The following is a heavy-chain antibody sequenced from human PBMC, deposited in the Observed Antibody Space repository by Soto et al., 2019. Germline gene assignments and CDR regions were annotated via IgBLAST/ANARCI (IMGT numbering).Heavy chain of an antibody. CDR2: INHSGST. V-gene: IGHV4-34*01. Sequence: PSETLSLTCAVYGGSFSGYYWSWIRQPPGKGLEWIGEINHSGSTNYNPSLKSRVTISVDTSKNQFSLKLSSVTAADTAVYYCARATPILGYCSGGSCYSGWFDPWGQGTLVTVSS. D-gene: IGHD2-15*01. J-gene: IGHJ5*02. CDR3: ARATPILGYCSGGSCYSGWFDP. CDR1: GGSFSGYY.